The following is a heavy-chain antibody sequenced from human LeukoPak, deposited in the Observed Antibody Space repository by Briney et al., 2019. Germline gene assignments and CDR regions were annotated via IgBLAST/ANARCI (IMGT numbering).Heavy chain of an antibody. CDR1: GGSFSGYY. CDR2: INHSGST. CDR3: ASARSIESGGDASRYYFDY. V-gene: IGHV4-34*01. Sequence: SETLSLTCAVYGGSFSGYYWSWIRQPPGKGLEWIGEINHSGSTNYNPSLKSRVTISVDTSKNQFSLKLSSVTAADTAVYYCASARSIESGGDASRYYFDYWGQGTLVTASS. J-gene: IGHJ4*02. D-gene: IGHD5-24*01.